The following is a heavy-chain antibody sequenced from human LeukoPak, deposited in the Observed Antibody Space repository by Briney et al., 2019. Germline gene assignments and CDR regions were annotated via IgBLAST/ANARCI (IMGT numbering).Heavy chain of an antibody. CDR1: GFTFSSYA. V-gene: IGHV3-23*01. CDR3: AKDRWGSGGSGGGDY. CDR2: ISNGGGST. Sequence: GRSLRLSCAASGFTFSSYAMTWVRQAPGKGLEWVSTISNGGGSTYYADSVKGRFTISRDNSKNTVYLQMSSLRAEDTAVYYCAKDRWGSGGSGGGDYWGQGTLVTVSS. J-gene: IGHJ4*02. D-gene: IGHD2-15*01.